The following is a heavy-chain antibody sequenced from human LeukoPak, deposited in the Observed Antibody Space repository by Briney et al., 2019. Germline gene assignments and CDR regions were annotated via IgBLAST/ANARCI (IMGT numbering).Heavy chain of an antibody. J-gene: IGHJ6*02. V-gene: IGHV1-18*01. CDR2: ISAYNGNT. D-gene: IGHD4-17*01. CDR1: GYTFTSYG. CDR3: ARSDYGANGGYYYYGMDV. Sequence: ASVKVSCKTSGYTFTSYGISWVRQAPGQGLGWMGWISAYNGNTNYAQKLQGRVTMTTDTSASTAYMEVRSLRSDDTAVYYCARSDYGANGGYYYYGMDVWGQGTTVTVSS.